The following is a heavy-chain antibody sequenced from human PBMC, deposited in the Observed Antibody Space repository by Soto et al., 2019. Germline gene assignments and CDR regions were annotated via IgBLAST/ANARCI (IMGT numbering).Heavy chain of an antibody. CDR2: FDPEDGET. D-gene: IGHD5-12*01. J-gene: IGHJ1*01. CDR3: ATALFGGYDSYLLAF. CDR1: GYTLTELS. Sequence: ASVKVSCKVSGYTLTELSMHWVRQAPGKGLEWMGGFDPEDGETIYAQKFQGRVTMTEDTSTDTAYMELSSLRSEDTAVYYCATALFGGYDSYLLAFWGQGKLVPGSS. V-gene: IGHV1-24*01.